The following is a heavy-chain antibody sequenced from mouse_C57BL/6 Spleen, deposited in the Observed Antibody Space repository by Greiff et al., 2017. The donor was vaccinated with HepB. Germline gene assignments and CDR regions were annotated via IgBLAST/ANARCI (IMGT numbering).Heavy chain of an antibody. J-gene: IGHJ2*01. CDR2: IYPGSGST. CDR3: ARSPRWLLPYFDC. D-gene: IGHD2-3*01. CDR1: GYTFTSYW. V-gene: IGHV1-55*01. Sequence: QVHVKQPGAELVKPGASVKMSCKASGYTFTSYWITWVKQRPGQGLEWIGDIYPGSGSTNYNEKFKSKATLTVDTSSSTAYMQLSSLTSEDSAVYYCARSPRWLLPYFDCWGQGTTLTVSS.